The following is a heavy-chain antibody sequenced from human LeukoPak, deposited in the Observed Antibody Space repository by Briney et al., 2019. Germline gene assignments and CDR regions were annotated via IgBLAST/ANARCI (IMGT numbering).Heavy chain of an antibody. CDR1: GDTFYVYW. Sequence: GGSLRLSCAASGDTFYVYWMSWVRQAPGKGLEWVANIKSDGSESVYMDSLEGRFTISRDNAKNSLYLQLTSLRVEDTAVYYCARIYSGSHYSWGQGTLVTISS. CDR3: ARIYSGSHYS. J-gene: IGHJ4*02. D-gene: IGHD1-26*01. CDR2: IKSDGSES. V-gene: IGHV3-7*01.